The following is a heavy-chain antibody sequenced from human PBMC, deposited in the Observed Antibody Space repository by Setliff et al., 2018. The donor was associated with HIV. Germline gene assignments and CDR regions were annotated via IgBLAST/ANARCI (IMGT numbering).Heavy chain of an antibody. V-gene: IGHV1-69*10. J-gene: IGHJ6*03. Sequence: ASVKVSCKASGGTFNSYAISWVRQAPGRGLEWMGGIIPILGLANYAQKFQGRVTIIADKSTSTVYMEVSRLRSEDTAMYYCARGPKDCTSTSCRYYYYYYYMDVWGKGTPVTVSS. D-gene: IGHD2-2*01. CDR3: ARGPKDCTSTSCRYYYYYYYMDV. CDR2: IIPILGLA. CDR1: GGTFNSYA.